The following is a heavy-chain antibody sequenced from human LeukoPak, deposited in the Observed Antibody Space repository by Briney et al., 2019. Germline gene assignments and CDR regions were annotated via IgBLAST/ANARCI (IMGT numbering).Heavy chain of an antibody. Sequence: ASVKVSCKASGYTFTSYYMHWVRQAPGQGLEWMGIINPSGGSTSYAQKFQGRVTMTRDTSTSTVYMELRSLRSDDTAVYYCARAPLTGYYMDVWGKGTTVTVSS. CDR3: ARAPLTGYYMDV. CDR2: INPSGGST. V-gene: IGHV1-46*01. D-gene: IGHD2-8*02. CDR1: GYTFTSYY. J-gene: IGHJ6*03.